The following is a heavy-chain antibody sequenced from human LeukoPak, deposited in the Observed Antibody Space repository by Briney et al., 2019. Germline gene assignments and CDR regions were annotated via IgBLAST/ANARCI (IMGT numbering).Heavy chain of an antibody. CDR2: IKADGSEE. CDR1: GFTFGSNW. CDR3: ARNTLSAAGDY. J-gene: IGHJ4*02. D-gene: IGHD6-13*01. Sequence: GGSLRPPCAASGFTFGSNWMTWVRQAPGRGLEWVANIKADGSEESYADSVKGRFTISRDNAKNLVFLQMNSLRTEDTAVYYCARNTLSAAGDYWGQGTLVSVSS. V-gene: IGHV3-7*01.